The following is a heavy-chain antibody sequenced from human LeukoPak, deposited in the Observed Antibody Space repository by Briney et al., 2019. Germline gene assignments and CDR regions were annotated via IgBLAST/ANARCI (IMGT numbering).Heavy chain of an antibody. Sequence: ASVKVSCKASGYTFTGYYMHWVRQAPGQGLKWMGWINPNSGGTNYAQKFQGRVTMTRDTSISTAYMELSRLRSDDTAVYYCARKGLYGSGSYYKPFDYWGQGTLVTVSS. CDR1: GYTFTGYY. D-gene: IGHD3-10*01. J-gene: IGHJ4*02. CDR3: ARKGLYGSGSYYKPFDY. V-gene: IGHV1-2*02. CDR2: INPNSGGT.